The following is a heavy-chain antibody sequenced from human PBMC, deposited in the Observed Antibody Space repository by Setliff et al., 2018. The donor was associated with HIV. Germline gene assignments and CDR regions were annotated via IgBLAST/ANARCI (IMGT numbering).Heavy chain of an antibody. V-gene: IGHV1-46*01. J-gene: IGHJ6*02. CDR2: IDPSGERP. Sequence: ASVKVSCKASGYTFSNYFLHWVRQAPGQGLEWMGIIDPSGERPTYAQKFQGRVIMTWDTSTSTVHMELRSLKFDDTAVYYCARLGSGWSDSYYYAMDVWGQGTTVTVSS. CDR3: ARLGSGWSDSYYYAMDV. CDR1: GYTFSNYF. D-gene: IGHD6-19*01.